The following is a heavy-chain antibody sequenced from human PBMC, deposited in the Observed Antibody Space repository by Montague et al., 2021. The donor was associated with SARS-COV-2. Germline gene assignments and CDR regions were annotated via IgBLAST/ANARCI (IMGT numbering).Heavy chain of an antibody. V-gene: IGHV2-5*02. CDR2: IYWDDDK. D-gene: IGHD3-16*01. CDR1: GFSLSTSGVG. J-gene: IGHJ4*02. CDR3: AHRLARHSDIYAHLLFPFDF. Sequence: PALVKPTQTLTLTCTFSGFSLSTSGVGVGWIRQPPGKALEWLAPIYWDDDKRYSPSLKTRLTITKDTSKNQVVLTMTNMDPVDTGTYYCAHRLARHSDIYAHLLFPFDFWGQGTLVTVSS.